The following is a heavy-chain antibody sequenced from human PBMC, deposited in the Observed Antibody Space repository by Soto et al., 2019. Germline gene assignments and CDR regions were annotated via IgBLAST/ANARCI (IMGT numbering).Heavy chain of an antibody. CDR2: VSAHNNNT. Sequence: QVHLVQSGAVVRKPGASVKVSCKGSGYTFTSYGIAWVRQAPGQGLEWMGWVSAHNNNTNYAQKDQSRVTVTRDTPTGTAYMGLRKLSSDGTAVSYCAGGGYGDYWGQGALVTVSS. CDR3: AGGGYGDY. V-gene: IGHV1-18*01. D-gene: IGHD1-1*01. J-gene: IGHJ4*02. CDR1: GYTFTSYG.